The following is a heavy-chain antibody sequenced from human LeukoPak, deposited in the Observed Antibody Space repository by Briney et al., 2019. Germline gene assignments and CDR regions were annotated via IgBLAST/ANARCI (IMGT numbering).Heavy chain of an antibody. CDR3: ARVVHYGSGPAVG. CDR1: GFTFSSNS. D-gene: IGHD3-10*01. V-gene: IGHV3-48*04. CDR2: ISSSGDTI. J-gene: IGHJ4*02. Sequence: GGSLRLSCAASGFTFSSNSMNWVRQAPGKGLEWVSYISSSGDTIYYADPVKGRFTISRDNAKNSVHLQMNSLRAEDTAVYYCARVVHYGSGPAVGWGQGTLVTVSS.